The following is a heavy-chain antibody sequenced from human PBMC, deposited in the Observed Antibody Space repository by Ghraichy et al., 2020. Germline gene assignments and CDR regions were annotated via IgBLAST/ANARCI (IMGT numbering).Heavy chain of an antibody. CDR2: IIPILGIA. J-gene: IGHJ6*02. CDR1: GGTFSSYT. Sequence: SVKVSCKASGGTFSSYTISWVRQAPGQGLEWMGRIIPILGIANYAQKFQGRVTITADKSTSTAYMELSSLRSEDTAVYYCARERVRGDYVWGSYPYCMDVWGQGTTVTVSS. D-gene: IGHD3-16*02. V-gene: IGHV1-69*04. CDR3: ARERVRGDYVWGSYPYCMDV.